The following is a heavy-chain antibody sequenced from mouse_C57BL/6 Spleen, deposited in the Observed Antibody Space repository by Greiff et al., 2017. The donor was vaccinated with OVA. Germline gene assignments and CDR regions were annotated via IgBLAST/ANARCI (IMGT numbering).Heavy chain of an antibody. D-gene: IGHD2-4*01. CDR1: GYTFTSYW. V-gene: IGHV1-53*01. Sequence: QVQLQQPGTELVKPGASVKLSCKASGYTFTSYWMHWVKQRPGQGLEWIGNINPSNGGTNYNEKFKSKATLTVDKYSSTAYMQLSSLTSEDSAVYYCARGTMITTGYFDYWGQGTTLTVSS. J-gene: IGHJ2*01. CDR2: INPSNGGT. CDR3: ARGTMITTGYFDY.